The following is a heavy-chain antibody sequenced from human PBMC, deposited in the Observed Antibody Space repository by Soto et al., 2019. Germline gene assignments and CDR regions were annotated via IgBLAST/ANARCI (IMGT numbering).Heavy chain of an antibody. CDR3: AKLSAATGSYYFDY. CDR1: GFTFSGYS. D-gene: IGHD1-26*01. J-gene: IGHJ4*02. Sequence: GGSLRLSCAASGFTFSGYSMNWVRQAPGKGLEWVSSISSSSSYIYYADSVKGRFTISRDNTKNSLYLQMNSLRAEDTALYYCAKLSAATGSYYFDYWGQGTLVTVSS. CDR2: ISSSSSYI. V-gene: IGHV3-21*04.